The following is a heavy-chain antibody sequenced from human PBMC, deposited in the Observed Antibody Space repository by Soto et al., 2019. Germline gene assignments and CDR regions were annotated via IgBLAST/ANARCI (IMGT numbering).Heavy chain of an antibody. Sequence: VGSLRLSCASSVFTFSSYGMHWVGEAPGKWLEWVAVIWYDGSNKYYADSVKGRFTISRDNSKNTLYLQMNSLRAGDTAVYYCARLSGFHTSLAIYGMQVWGHATTVNVS. V-gene: IGHV3-33*01. CDR1: VFTFSSYG. CDR3: ARLSGFHTSLAIYGMQV. CDR2: IWYDGSNK. J-gene: IGHJ6*02. D-gene: IGHD3-3*01.